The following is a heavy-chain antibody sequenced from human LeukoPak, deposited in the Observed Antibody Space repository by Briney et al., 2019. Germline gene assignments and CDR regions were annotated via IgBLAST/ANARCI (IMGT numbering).Heavy chain of an antibody. CDR3: ARDPSGPLYYYDSSGYGYFDY. CDR2: IYYSGST. J-gene: IGHJ4*02. D-gene: IGHD3-22*01. Sequence: SGTLSLTCAVSGGSISSGGYSWSWIRQPPGKGLEWIGYIYYSGSTNYNPTLKSRVTISVDTSKNQFSQKLSSVTAADTAVYYCARDPSGPLYYYDSSGYGYFDYWGQGTLVTVSS. CDR1: GGSISSGGYS. V-gene: IGHV4-61*08.